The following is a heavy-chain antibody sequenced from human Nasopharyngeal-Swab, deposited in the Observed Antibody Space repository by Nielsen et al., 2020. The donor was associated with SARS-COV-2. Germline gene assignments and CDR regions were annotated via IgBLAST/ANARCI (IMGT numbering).Heavy chain of an antibody. D-gene: IGHD3-22*01. CDR3: ATVKTYYYDSSGDRGDAFDI. CDR2: IIPIFGTA. CDR1: GGTFSSKA. Sequence: SVKVSCKASGGTFSSKASSWGRQAPGKGHEWMGGIIPIFGTANYAQKFQGRVTITADKSTSTAYMELSSLRSEDTAVYYCATVKTYYYDSSGDRGDAFDIWGQGTMVTVSS. V-gene: IGHV1-69*06. J-gene: IGHJ3*02.